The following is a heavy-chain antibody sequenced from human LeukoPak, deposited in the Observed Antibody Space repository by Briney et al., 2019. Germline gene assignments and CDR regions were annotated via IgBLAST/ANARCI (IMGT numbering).Heavy chain of an antibody. CDR1: GFTFDDYA. V-gene: IGHV3-9*01. CDR3: AKDIGYSGSYSYFDY. Sequence: GGSLRLSCAASGFTFDDYAMHWVRHAPGKGLEWVSGISWNSGSIGYADSVKGRFTISRDNAKNSLYLQMNSLRAEDTALYYCAKDIGYSGSYSYFDYWGQGTLVTVSS. J-gene: IGHJ4*02. CDR2: ISWNSGSI. D-gene: IGHD1-26*01.